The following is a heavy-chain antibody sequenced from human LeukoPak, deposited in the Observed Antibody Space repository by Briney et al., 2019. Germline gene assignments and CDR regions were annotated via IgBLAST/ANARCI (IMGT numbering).Heavy chain of an antibody. CDR3: AREDSGSYGV. Sequence: SETLSLTCTVAGGSISSYYWSWIRQPPGKGLEWIGYIYYSGSTNYNPSLKSRVTISVDTSKNQFSLKLSSVTAADTAVYYCAREDSGSYGVWGQGTLVTVSS. CDR1: GGSISSYY. J-gene: IGHJ4*02. D-gene: IGHD1-26*01. V-gene: IGHV4-59*01. CDR2: IYYSGST.